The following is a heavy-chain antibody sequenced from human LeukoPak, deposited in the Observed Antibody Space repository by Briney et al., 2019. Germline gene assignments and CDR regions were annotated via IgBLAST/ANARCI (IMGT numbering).Heavy chain of an antibody. J-gene: IGHJ4*02. CDR3: ARRSGSGWFDY. D-gene: IGHD6-19*01. CDR1: GGSINNKSYY. CDR2: IYYSGST. V-gene: IGHV4-39*01. Sequence: SETLSLTCSVSGGSINNKSYYWGWIRQPPGKGLEWIGSIYYSGSTYYNPSLQSRVTISVDASKNQFSLKLSSVTAADTAVYYCARRSGSGWFDYWGQGTLVTVSS.